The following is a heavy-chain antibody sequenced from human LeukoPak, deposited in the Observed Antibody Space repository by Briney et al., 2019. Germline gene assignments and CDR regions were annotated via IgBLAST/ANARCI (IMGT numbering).Heavy chain of an antibody. J-gene: IGHJ6*04. CDR1: GFTFDDYA. V-gene: IGHV3-20*04. Sequence: GGSLRLSCVGSGFTFDDYAMNWVRQAPGKGLEWVCRINWNGDSIVYADSVKDRFTISRDNAKRSLFLQMNSLRAEDSALYFCAREFKLGRRYTSAWGKGTTVIGPS. CDR2: INWNGDSI. CDR3: AREFKLGRRYTSA. D-gene: IGHD3-16*01.